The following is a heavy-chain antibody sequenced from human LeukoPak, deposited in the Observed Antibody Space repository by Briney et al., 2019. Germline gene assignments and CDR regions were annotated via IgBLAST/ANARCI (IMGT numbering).Heavy chain of an antibody. J-gene: IGHJ4*02. CDR3: ARDRNPGGEGFDY. D-gene: IGHD2-21*01. V-gene: IGHV3-48*03. CDR1: GFIFSSYW. CDR2: ISSSGSTI. Sequence: WGSLRLSCAASGFIFSSYWMHWVGQAPGKGLEWVSYISSSGSTIYYADSVKGRFTISRDNAKNSLYLQMNSLRAEDTAVYYCARDRNPGGEGFDYWGQGTLVTVSS.